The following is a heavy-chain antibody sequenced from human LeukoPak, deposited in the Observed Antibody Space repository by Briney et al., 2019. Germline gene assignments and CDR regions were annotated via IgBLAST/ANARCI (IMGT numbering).Heavy chain of an antibody. J-gene: IGHJ4*02. CDR2: ISGSGGST. D-gene: IGHD3-9*01. CDR1: GFSLSVYA. CDR3: AQIGDYDILTGYYKGPGPFDY. Sequence: PGGSLRLSCAASGFSLSVYAMSWVRQAPGKGLEWVSTISGSGGSTYYADSVKGRFTISRDNSKNTLYLQMNSLRAEDTAVYYCAQIGDYDILTGYYKGPGPFDYWGQGTLVTVSS. V-gene: IGHV3-23*01.